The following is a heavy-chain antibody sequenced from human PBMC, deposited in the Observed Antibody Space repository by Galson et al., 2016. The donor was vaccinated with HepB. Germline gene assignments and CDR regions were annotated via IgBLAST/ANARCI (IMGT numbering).Heavy chain of an antibody. D-gene: IGHD2/OR15-2a*01. CDR1: GFTFSRNG. V-gene: IGHV3-33*01. Sequence: SLRLSCAASGFTFSRNGMHWVRQAPGKGLEWVAVIWYDGSNKYHADSVKGRFTISRDNSKNTLYLLMNSLRAEDTAVYYCAGEAPILAPTLDYWGQGTLVTVSS. J-gene: IGHJ4*02. CDR3: AGEAPILAPTLDY. CDR2: IWYDGSNK.